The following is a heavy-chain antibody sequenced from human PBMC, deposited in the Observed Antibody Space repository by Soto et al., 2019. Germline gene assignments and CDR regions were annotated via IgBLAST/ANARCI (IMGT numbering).Heavy chain of an antibody. CDR1: GYTFTGYY. CDR2: INPNSGGT. Sequence: GASVKVSCKASGYTFTGYYMHWARQAPGQGLEWMGWINPNSGGTNYAQKFQGWVTMTRDTSISTAYMELSRLRSDDTAVYYCGREGEGGSSGWYYGMDVWGQGTTVTVSS. D-gene: IGHD6-19*01. J-gene: IGHJ6*02. CDR3: GREGEGGSSGWYYGMDV. V-gene: IGHV1-2*04.